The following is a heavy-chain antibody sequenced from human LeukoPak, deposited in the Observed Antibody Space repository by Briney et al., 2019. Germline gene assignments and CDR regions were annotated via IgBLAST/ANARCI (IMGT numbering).Heavy chain of an antibody. CDR1: GFTFRSYA. Sequence: PGRSLRLSCAVSGFTFRSYAMHWVRQAPGKGLDWVAAISYDGAKTYYANSVQGRFTISRDNAKNSLYLQMNNLRAEDTAVYYCARESYVTMIVGDYWGPGTLVTVSS. D-gene: IGHD3-22*01. J-gene: IGHJ4*02. CDR2: ISYDGAKT. CDR3: ARESYVTMIVGDY. V-gene: IGHV3-30-3*01.